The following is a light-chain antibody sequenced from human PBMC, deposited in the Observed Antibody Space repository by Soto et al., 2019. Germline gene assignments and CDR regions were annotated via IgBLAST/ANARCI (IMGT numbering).Light chain of an antibody. Sequence: EIVLTPSPGTLSLSPGERATLSCRASQSVSSSYLAWYQQKPGQAPRLLIYGASSRATGIPDRFSGSGSGTDFTLTINRLEPEDFAVYYCQQYGSSLYTFGQGTKLEIK. CDR2: GAS. CDR3: QQYGSSLYT. J-gene: IGKJ2*01. V-gene: IGKV3-20*01. CDR1: QSVSSSY.